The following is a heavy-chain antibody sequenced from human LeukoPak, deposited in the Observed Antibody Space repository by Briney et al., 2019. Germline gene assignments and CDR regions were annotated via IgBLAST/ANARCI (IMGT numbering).Heavy chain of an antibody. V-gene: IGHV4-59*01. CDR2: IYYSGST. J-gene: IGHJ4*02. CDR3: ARARYGSSPFDY. Sequence: SETLSLTCTVSGGSTSSSYWSWIRQPPGKGLDWIGYIYYSGSTNYNPSLKSRVTISVDTSKNQFSLKLSSVTAADTAVYYCARARYGSSPFDYWGQGTLVTVSS. D-gene: IGHD6-6*01. CDR1: GGSTSSSY.